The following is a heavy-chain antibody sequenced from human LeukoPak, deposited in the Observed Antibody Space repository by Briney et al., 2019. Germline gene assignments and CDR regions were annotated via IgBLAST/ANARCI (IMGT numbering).Heavy chain of an antibody. Sequence: GGSLRLSCSASGFTFSSYAMHWVRQAPGKGLEYVSAISSNGGSTYYADSVKGRFTISRDNAKNSLYLQMNSLRAEDTAVYYCAKVRGVISPPFDYWGQGTLVTVSS. V-gene: IGHV3-64*04. J-gene: IGHJ4*02. CDR2: ISSNGGST. CDR1: GFTFSSYA. D-gene: IGHD3-10*01. CDR3: AKVRGVISPPFDY.